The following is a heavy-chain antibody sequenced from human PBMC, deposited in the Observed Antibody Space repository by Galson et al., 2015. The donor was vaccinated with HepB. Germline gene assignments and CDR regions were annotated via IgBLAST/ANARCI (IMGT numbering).Heavy chain of an antibody. D-gene: IGHD6-19*01. CDR2: ISYDGSNK. CDR3: ARDGYSSGWYNYYYYYMDV. Sequence: SLRLSCAASGFTFSSYGMHWVRQAPGKGLEWVAVISYDGSNKYYANSVKGRITISRDNSKNTLYLQMNSLRAEDTAVYYCARDGYSSGWYNYYYYYMDVWGKGTTFTVSS. CDR1: GFTFSSYG. J-gene: IGHJ6*03. V-gene: IGHV3-30*19.